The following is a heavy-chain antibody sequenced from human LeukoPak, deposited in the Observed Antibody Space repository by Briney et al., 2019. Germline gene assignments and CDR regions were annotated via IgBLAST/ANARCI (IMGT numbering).Heavy chain of an antibody. D-gene: IGHD1-26*01. V-gene: IGHV4-59*11. CDR1: GGSISSHY. J-gene: IGHJ4*02. CDR3: AREGSRWVDFEF. Sequence: PSEALSLTCTVSGGSISSHYWSWIRQPPGKGLEWIGYIYYSGSTNYNPSLKSRVTISVDTSKNQFSLKLSSVTAADTAVYYCAREGSRWVDFEFWGQGTLVTVSS. CDR2: IYYSGST.